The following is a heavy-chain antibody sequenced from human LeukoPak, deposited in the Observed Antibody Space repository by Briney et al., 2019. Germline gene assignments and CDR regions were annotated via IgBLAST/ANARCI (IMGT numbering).Heavy chain of an antibody. CDR3: ARDRRTLDY. J-gene: IGHJ4*02. Sequence: GGSLRLSCAASGFTFTNYWMSWVRQAPGKGLEWVANIKHDGSEKYYVDSVKGRFTISRDNAKNSLYLQMNSLRAEDTAVYYCARDRRTLDYWGQGTLVTVSS. D-gene: IGHD1-7*01. CDR2: IKHDGSEK. CDR1: GFTFTNYW. V-gene: IGHV3-7*01.